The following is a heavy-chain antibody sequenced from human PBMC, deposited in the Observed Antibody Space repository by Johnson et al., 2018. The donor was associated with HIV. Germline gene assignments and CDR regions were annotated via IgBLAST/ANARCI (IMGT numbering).Heavy chain of an antibody. D-gene: IGHD2-2*01. J-gene: IGHJ3*02. Sequence: QVQLVESGGGVVQPGRSLRLSCAASAFSFSSYGMHWVRQAPGKGLEWVAVTSYDGSKKHYADSVKGRFTVSRDNSKNTLYLQMNSLRAEDTAVYYCARVLEQFDAFDIWGQGTMVTVSS. V-gene: IGHV3-30*03. CDR1: AFSFSSYG. CDR2: TSYDGSKK. CDR3: ARVLEQFDAFDI.